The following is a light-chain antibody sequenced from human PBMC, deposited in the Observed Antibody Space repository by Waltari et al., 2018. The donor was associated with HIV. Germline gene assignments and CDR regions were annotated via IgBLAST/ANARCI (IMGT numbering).Light chain of an antibody. V-gene: IGLV2-8*01. CDR2: QVN. CDR1: SSDVGAYNY. J-gene: IGLJ2*01. CDR3: SSFAGGNNLLI. Sequence: QSALTQPPSASGSPGQSVTIPCTGTSSDVGAYNYVSWYQQHPGKAPKLIIYQVNKRPSGVPDRFSGTKSGNRASLTVSGLQADDAADYYCSSFAGGNNLLIFGGGTKLTVL.